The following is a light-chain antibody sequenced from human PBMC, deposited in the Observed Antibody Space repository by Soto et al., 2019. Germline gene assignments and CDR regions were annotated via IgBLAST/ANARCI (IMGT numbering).Light chain of an antibody. V-gene: IGKV3-15*01. CDR1: QSVDNN. Sequence: EIVMTQSPATLSVSPGERVTLSCRASQSVDNNLAWYQQKPGQAPRLLIYTASTRATGVPARFSGSGSGTEFTLTISSLQSEDLAIYYCQQYDNWPPWTFGQGNKVEIK. J-gene: IGKJ1*01. CDR3: QQYDNWPPWT. CDR2: TAS.